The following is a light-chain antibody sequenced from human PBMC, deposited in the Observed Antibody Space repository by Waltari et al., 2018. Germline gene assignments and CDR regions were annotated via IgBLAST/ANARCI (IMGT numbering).Light chain of an antibody. CDR2: VGTGGIVG. CDR3: GADHGSGSSFVYV. CDR1: SGHGNSN. V-gene: IGLV9-49*01. Sequence: QPVLTPPPSASASLGASVTLTCTLSSGHGNSNGDSFHQHPGKGPRFVMRVGTGGIVGSKGDGIPDRFSVLGSGLNRYLTIKNIQEEDESDYHCGADHGSGSSFVYVFGTGTKVTVL. J-gene: IGLJ1*01.